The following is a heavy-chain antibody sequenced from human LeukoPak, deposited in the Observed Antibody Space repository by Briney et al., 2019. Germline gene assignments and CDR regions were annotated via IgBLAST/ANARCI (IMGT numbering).Heavy chain of an antibody. D-gene: IGHD1-26*01. CDR3: ARRGSFSYIDF. CDR2: IYPGDFDT. J-gene: IGHJ4*02. CDR1: GYILSDYW. V-gene: IGHV5-51*01. Sequence: GESLEISCKGSGYILSDYWIGWVRPPPGKGLEWMGMIYPGDFDTSYSPSFQGRVTISADKSISTAYLQWRSLQASDTAVYYCARRGSFSYIDFWGQGTLVTVSS.